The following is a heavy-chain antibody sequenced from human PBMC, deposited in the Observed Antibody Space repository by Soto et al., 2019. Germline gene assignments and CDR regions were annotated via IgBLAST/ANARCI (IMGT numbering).Heavy chain of an antibody. CDR3: ASRILWFGELGGFDY. J-gene: IGHJ4*02. V-gene: IGHV4-4*02. CDR1: SGSISSSNW. CDR2: IYHSGST. D-gene: IGHD3-10*01. Sequence: SETLSLTCAVSSGSISSSNWWSWVRQPPGKGLEWIGEIYHSGSTNYNPSLKSRVTISVDKSKNQFSLKLSSVTAADTAVYYCASRILWFGELGGFDYWGQGTLVTVSS.